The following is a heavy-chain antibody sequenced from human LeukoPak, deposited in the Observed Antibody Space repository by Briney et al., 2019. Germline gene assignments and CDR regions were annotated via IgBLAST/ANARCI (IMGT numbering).Heavy chain of an antibody. V-gene: IGHV1-69*05. D-gene: IGHD3-22*01. CDR2: IIPIFGTA. J-gene: IGHJ4*02. CDR1: GDTFSSYA. Sequence: SVKVSCKASGDTFSSYAISWVRQAPGQGLEWMGGIIPIFGTANYAQKFQGRVTITTDESTSTAYMELSSLRSEDTAVYYCATIPRHYYDSSGYYYFDYWGQGTLVTVSS. CDR3: ATIPRHYYDSSGYYYFDY.